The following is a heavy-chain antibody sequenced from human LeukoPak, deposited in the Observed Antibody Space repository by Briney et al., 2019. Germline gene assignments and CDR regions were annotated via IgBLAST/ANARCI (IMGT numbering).Heavy chain of an antibody. D-gene: IGHD4-17*01. CDR1: GFAFSSYG. CDR2: ISYDGSNK. Sequence: GGSLRLSCAASGFAFSSYGMHWVRQAPGKGLEWVAVISYDGSNKYYADSVKGRFTISRDNSKNTLYLQMNSLRAEGTAVYYCAKDRDYGDYVYFDLWGRGTLVTVSS. V-gene: IGHV3-30*18. CDR3: AKDRDYGDYVYFDL. J-gene: IGHJ2*01.